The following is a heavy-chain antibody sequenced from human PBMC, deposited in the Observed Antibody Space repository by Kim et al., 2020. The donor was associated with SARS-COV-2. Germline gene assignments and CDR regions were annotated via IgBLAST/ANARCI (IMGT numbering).Heavy chain of an antibody. CDR1: GGSISSSSYY. J-gene: IGHJ4*02. D-gene: IGHD1-1*01. CDR2: IYYSGST. Sequence: SETLSLTCTVSGGSISSSSYYWGWIRQPPGKGLEWIGSIYYSGSTYYNPSLKSRVTISVDTSKNQFSLKLSSVTAADTAVYYCAVSFREHTGIIDYWGQGTLVTVSS. CDR3: AVSFREHTGIIDY. V-gene: IGHV4-39*01.